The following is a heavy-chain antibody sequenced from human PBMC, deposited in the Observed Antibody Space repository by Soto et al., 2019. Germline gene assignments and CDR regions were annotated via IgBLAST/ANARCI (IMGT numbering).Heavy chain of an antibody. D-gene: IGHD2-2*01. CDR3: ARHDCISSSCYYYYYYGMDV. V-gene: IGHV1-69*13. CDR2: IIPIFDTA. J-gene: IGHJ6*02. Sequence: SVKVSCKASGGTFGSYAISWVRQAPGQGLEWMGGIIPIFDTANYAQKFQGRVTITADESTSTAYMELSSLRSEDTAVYYCARHDCISSSCYYYYYYGMDVWG. CDR1: GGTFGSYA.